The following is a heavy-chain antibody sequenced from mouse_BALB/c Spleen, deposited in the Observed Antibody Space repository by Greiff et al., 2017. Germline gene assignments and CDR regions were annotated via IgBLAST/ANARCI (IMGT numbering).Heavy chain of an antibody. CDR2: INSNGGSN. D-gene: IGHD2-2*01. CDR1: GFTFSSYG. CDR3: ARRGGYDSYWYFEV. J-gene: IGHJ1*01. V-gene: IGHV5-6-3*01. Sequence: EVQLVESGGGLVQPGGSLKLSCAASGFTFSSYGMSWVRQTPDKRLELVATINSNGGSNYYPDSVKGRFTISRDNAKNTLYLQMSSLKAKDTAMYDCARRGGYDSYWYFEVWGAGTTGT.